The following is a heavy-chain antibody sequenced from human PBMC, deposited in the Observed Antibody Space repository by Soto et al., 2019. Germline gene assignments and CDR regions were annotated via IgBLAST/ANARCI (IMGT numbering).Heavy chain of an antibody. Sequence: LTCAVSGGSISSSNWWTWVRQPPGKGLEWIGEIFHSGNTNYNPSLTSRVTISLDKSKKQFSLKLTSVTAADTAVYYCASPYCSGGVCYNAFNIWGRGTMVTVSS. V-gene: IGHV4-4*02. J-gene: IGHJ3*02. D-gene: IGHD2-15*01. CDR2: IFHSGNT. CDR3: ASPYCSGGVCYNAFNI. CDR1: GGSISSSNW.